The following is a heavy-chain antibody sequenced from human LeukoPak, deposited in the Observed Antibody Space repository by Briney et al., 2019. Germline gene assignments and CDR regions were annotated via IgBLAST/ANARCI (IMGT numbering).Heavy chain of an antibody. D-gene: IGHD6-19*01. CDR2: IRSKAYGGTT. V-gene: IGHV3-49*03. CDR1: GFTFGDYA. Sequence: PGGSLRLSCTASGFTFGDYAMSWFRQAPGKGLEWVGFIRSKAYGGTTEYAASVKGRFTISRDDSKSIAYLKMNSLKTEDTAVYYCTRERDSSGWYSYYWGQGTLVTVSS. CDR3: TRERDSSGWYSYY. J-gene: IGHJ4*02.